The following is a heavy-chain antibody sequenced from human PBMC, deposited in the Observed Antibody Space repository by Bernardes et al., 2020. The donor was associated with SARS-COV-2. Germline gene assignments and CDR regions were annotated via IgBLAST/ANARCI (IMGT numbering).Heavy chain of an antibody. CDR1: GFTFSSYA. CDR2: ISYDGSNK. J-gene: IGHJ6*02. CDR3: AREIEYYYDFWSGYQTLFPNYYYYGMDV. Sequence: GGSLRLSCAASGFTFSSYAMHWVRQAPGKGLEWVAVISYDGSNKYYADSVKGRFTISRDNSKNTLYLQMNSLRAEDTAVYYCAREIEYYYDFWSGYQTLFPNYYYYGMDVWGQGTTVTVSS. D-gene: IGHD3-3*01. V-gene: IGHV3-30*01.